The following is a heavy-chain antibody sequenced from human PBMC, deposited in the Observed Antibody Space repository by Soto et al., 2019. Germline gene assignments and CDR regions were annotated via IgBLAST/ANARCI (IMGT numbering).Heavy chain of an antibody. V-gene: IGHV3-64D*08. J-gene: IGHJ6*02. CDR1: GFTFSSYA. CDR2: ISSNGGST. CDR3: VKGEYYGSGKNYYYYGMDV. D-gene: IGHD3-10*01. Sequence: GGSLRLSCSASGFTFSSYAMHWVRQAPGKGLEYVSAISSNGGSTYYADSVKGRFTISRDNSKNTLYLQMSSLRAEDTAVYYCVKGEYYGSGKNYYYYGMDVWGQGTTVTVS.